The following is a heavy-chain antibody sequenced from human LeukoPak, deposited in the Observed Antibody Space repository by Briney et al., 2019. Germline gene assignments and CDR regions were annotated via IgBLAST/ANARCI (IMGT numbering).Heavy chain of an antibody. CDR2: ISSSSYI. D-gene: IGHD6-13*01. V-gene: IGHV3-21*01. CDR1: GFTFSSYS. J-gene: IGHJ4*02. CDR3: ARVIAAAAGDY. Sequence: GGSLRLSCAASGFTFSSYSMNWVRQAPGKGLEWVSSISSSSYIYYADSVKGRFTISRDNAKNSLYLQMNSLRAEDTAVYYCARVIAAAAGDYWGQGTLVTVSS.